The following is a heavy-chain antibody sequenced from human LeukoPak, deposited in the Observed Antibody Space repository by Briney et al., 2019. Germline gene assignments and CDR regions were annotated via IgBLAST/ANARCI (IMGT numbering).Heavy chain of an antibody. CDR1: GFTFSSYS. CDR2: ISSGSSTT. J-gene: IGHJ4*02. CDR3: VSFYETY. V-gene: IGHV3-48*02. Sequence: PGGSLRLSCVASGFTFSSYSMNWVRQAPGKGLEWVSYISSGSSTTYYVDSVKGRFTISRDNAKNSLYLQMNSLRDEDTAVYYCVSFYETYWGRGTLVTISS. D-gene: IGHD2-2*01.